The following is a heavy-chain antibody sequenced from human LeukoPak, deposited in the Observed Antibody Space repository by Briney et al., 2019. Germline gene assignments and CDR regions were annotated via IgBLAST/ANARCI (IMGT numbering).Heavy chain of an antibody. J-gene: IGHJ4*02. V-gene: IGHV5-51*01. D-gene: IGHD5-18*01. CDR2: VYPGDSDT. Sequence: GESLKISCQDSGCSFTSYWIGWVRQMPGKGLEWMGIVYPGDSDTRYSPSFQGQVTISADKSINTAYLQWSSLKASDTAIYYCARRGEAMDPFDYWGQGTLVTVSS. CDR3: ARRGEAMDPFDY. CDR1: GCSFTSYW.